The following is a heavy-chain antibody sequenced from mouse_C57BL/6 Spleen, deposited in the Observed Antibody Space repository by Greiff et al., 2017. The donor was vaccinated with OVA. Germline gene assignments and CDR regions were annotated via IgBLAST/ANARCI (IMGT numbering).Heavy chain of an antibody. CDR2: IYPGDGDT. V-gene: IGHV1-82*01. CDR3: AREAYSNYGY. D-gene: IGHD2-5*01. CDR1: GYAFSSSW. J-gene: IGHJ2*01. Sequence: VQLQQSGPELVKPGASVKISCKASGYAFSSSWMNWVKQRPGKGLEWIGRIYPGDGDTNYNGKFKGKATLTADKSSSTAYMQLSSLTSEDSAVYFCAREAYSNYGYWGQGTTLTVSS.